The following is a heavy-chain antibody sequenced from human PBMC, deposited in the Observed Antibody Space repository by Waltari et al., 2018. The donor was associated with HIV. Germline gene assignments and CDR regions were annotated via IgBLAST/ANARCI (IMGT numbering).Heavy chain of an antibody. Sequence: QVQLQESGPGLVKPSQTLSLTCTVSGGSISSGGYYWSWIRPPPGKGLEWIGYIYYSGSTYYNPSLKSRVTISVDTSKNQFSLKLSSVTAADTAVYYCARDHATIFGGGGRDYGMDVWGQGTTVTVSS. D-gene: IGHD3-3*01. J-gene: IGHJ6*02. CDR1: GGSISSGGYY. V-gene: IGHV4-31*03. CDR2: IYYSGST. CDR3: ARDHATIFGGGGRDYGMDV.